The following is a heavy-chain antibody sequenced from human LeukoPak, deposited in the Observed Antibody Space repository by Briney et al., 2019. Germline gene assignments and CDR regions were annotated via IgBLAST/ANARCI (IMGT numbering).Heavy chain of an antibody. CDR3: ARDLVTRLNQYYDFWRFDP. Sequence: SETLSLTCSVFGGPITSSSYYWGWVRQTPEKGLEWIGSIYYTGGTNYSPSLRSRVTISVDTSKNQFSLKLSSVTAADTAVYYCARDLVTRLNQYYDFWRFDPWGQGTLVTVSS. CDR2: IYYTGGT. CDR1: GGPITSSSYY. V-gene: IGHV4-39*02. J-gene: IGHJ5*02. D-gene: IGHD3-3*01.